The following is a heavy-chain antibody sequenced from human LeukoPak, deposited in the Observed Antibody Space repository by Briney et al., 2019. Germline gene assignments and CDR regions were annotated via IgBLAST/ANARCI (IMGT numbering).Heavy chain of an antibody. CDR3: ARDADGDYVMDY. Sequence: ASVKVSCKASGYTFTSYAMHWVRQAPGQRLEWMGWINAGNGNTKYSQKFQGRVTITRDTSASTAYMELSSLRSEGTAVYYCARDADGDYVMDYWGQGTLVTVSS. CDR1: GYTFTSYA. CDR2: INAGNGNT. V-gene: IGHV1-3*01. D-gene: IGHD4-17*01. J-gene: IGHJ4*02.